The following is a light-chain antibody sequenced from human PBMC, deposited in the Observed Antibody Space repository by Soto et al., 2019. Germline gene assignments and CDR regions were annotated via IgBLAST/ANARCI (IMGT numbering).Light chain of an antibody. J-gene: IGKJ2*01. CDR1: QSVNNNY. V-gene: IGKV3-20*01. Sequence: EIVLTQSPGTLSLSPGERATLSCRASQSVNNNYLAWYQQKPGQGPRLLIYGASSRATVIPDRFSGSGSGTDFTLTISRLEPEDFAVYYCQQYGSSQYTFGQGTKLEIK. CDR3: QQYGSSQYT. CDR2: GAS.